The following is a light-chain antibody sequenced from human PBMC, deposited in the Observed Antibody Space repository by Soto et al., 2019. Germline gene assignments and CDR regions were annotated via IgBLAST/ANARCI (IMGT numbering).Light chain of an antibody. V-gene: IGLV2-14*01. CDR1: GSDIGAYNY. CDR2: GVT. CDR3: SSFTTSYSYV. Sequence: ALAQPASVSGSPGQSITISCTGSGSDIGAYNYVSWYQQHPGKAPKLLIHGVTRRPSGVSSRLSASKSAYTASLTISGLQAEDEANYYCSSFTTSYSYVFGPGTKVTVL. J-gene: IGLJ1*01.